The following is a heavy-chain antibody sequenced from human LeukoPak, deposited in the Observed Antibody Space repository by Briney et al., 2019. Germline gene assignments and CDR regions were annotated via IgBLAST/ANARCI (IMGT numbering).Heavy chain of an antibody. V-gene: IGHV3-9*01. Sequence: PGGFLRLSCAASGFTFDDYAMHWVRQAPGEGLEWGSGICWNGGSIGYADSVKGRFTISRDNAKNSLYLQMNSLRAEDTAVYYCARDETVTTLVSYYSYGMDVWGQGTTVTVSS. CDR1: GFTFDDYA. CDR3: ARDETVTTLVSYYSYGMDV. CDR2: ICWNGGSI. J-gene: IGHJ6*02. D-gene: IGHD4-23*01.